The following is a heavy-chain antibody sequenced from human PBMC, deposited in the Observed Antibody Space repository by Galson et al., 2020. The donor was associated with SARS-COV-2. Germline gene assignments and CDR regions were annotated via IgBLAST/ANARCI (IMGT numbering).Heavy chain of an antibody. D-gene: IGHD3-10*01. Sequence: ASVKVSCKASGYTFTSYGISWVRQAPGQGLEWMGWISAYNGNTNYAQKLQGRVTMTTDTSTSTAYMELRSLRSDDTAVYYCARVNGYYYGSGSLDIYYYYGMDVWGQGTTVTVSS. J-gene: IGHJ6*02. CDR1: GYTFTSYG. CDR3: ARVNGYYYGSGSLDIYYYYGMDV. CDR2: ISAYNGNT. V-gene: IGHV1-18*01.